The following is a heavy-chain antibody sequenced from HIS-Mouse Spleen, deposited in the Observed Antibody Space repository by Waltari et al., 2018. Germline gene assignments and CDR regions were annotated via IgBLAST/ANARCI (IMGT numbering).Heavy chain of an antibody. Sequence: QLQLQESGPGLVKPSETLSLTCTVSGGSISSSSYYWGWIRQPPGKGLEWIWSIYYSGSTYYNPSLKSRVTISVDTSKNQVSLKLSSVTAAETAVYYCARDGYSGYGHDPFDIWGQGTMVTVSS. CDR3: ARDGYSGYGHDPFDI. V-gene: IGHV4-39*07. J-gene: IGHJ3*02. CDR1: GGSISSSSYY. CDR2: IYYSGST. D-gene: IGHD5-12*01.